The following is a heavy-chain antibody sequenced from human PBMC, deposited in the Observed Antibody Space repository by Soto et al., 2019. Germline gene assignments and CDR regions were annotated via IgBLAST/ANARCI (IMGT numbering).Heavy chain of an antibody. V-gene: IGHV1-69*01. CDR2: IIPIPGTA. J-gene: IGHJ6*02. CDR1: GGTFGSYA. D-gene: IGHD2-2*01. Sequence: QVQLVQSGAEVKKPGSSVKVSCKASGGTFGSYAISWVRQAPGQGLEWMGGIIPIPGTANYAQKFQGRVMIAADEFTSTAYMELSSLRSEDTAVYYCARSQGSSTSLDIYYYYYYGMDVWGQGTTVTVSS. CDR3: ARSQGSSTSLDIYYYYYYGMDV.